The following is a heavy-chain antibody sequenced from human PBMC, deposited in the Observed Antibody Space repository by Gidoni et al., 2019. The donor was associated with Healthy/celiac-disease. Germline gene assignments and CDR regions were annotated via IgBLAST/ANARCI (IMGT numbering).Heavy chain of an antibody. V-gene: IGHV4-59*01. CDR2: IDYSVST. J-gene: IGHJ5*01. CDR1: GGSISSYY. D-gene: IGHD6-19*01. Sequence: VQMQDSGPVLVKPSETLSLTCTVSGGSISSYYWSCIRQPPGKGLKWIGYIDYSVSTNYNPSHKSRITISVDTSKNQYSLKLSSVTAADAALYCGAGQLQWLDWFDSWGQGTLVTVSS. CDR3: AGQLQWLDWFDS.